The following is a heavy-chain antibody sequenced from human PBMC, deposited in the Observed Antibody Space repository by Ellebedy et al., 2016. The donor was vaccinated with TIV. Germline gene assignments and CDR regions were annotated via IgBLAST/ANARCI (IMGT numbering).Heavy chain of an antibody. Sequence: GESLKISCKGSGYSFTNYWIGWVRQMPGKGLDWMGIIYPGDSDTRYSPSFQGQFTISADKSISTAYLQWISLKASDTAMYYCASAKYYGSGTYAHYLDYWGQGTLVTVSS. CDR2: IYPGDSDT. D-gene: IGHD3-10*01. J-gene: IGHJ4*02. V-gene: IGHV5-51*01. CDR1: GYSFTNYW. CDR3: ASAKYYGSGTYAHYLDY.